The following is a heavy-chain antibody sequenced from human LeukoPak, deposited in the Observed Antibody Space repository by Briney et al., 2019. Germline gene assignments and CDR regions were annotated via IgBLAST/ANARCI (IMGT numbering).Heavy chain of an antibody. CDR1: GFTFSSYG. CDR3: AKDRYYYDSSGYLLGDY. J-gene: IGHJ4*02. CDR2: ISGSGGST. Sequence: GGSLRLSCAASGFTFSSYGMSWVRQAPGKGLEWVSAISGSGGSTYYADSVKGRFTISRDNSKNTLYLQMNSLRAEDAAVYYCAKDRYYYDSSGYLLGDYWGQGTLVTVSS. V-gene: IGHV3-23*01. D-gene: IGHD3-22*01.